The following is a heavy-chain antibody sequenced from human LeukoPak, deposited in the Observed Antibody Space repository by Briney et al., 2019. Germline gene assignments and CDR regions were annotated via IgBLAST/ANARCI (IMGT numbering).Heavy chain of an antibody. V-gene: IGHV3-7*05. CDR2: IKQDGSEK. CDR3: ARDLPHYYYYGMDV. Sequence: GGSLRLSCAASGFTFSSYWMSWVRQAPGKGLEWVANIKQDGSEKYYVDSVKGRFTIPRDNAKNSLYLQMNSLRAEDTAVYYCARDLPHYYYYGMDVWGQGTTVTVSS. CDR1: GFTFSSYW. J-gene: IGHJ6*02.